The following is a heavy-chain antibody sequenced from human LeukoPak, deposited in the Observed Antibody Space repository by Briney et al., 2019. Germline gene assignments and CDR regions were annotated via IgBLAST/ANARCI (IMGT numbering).Heavy chain of an antibody. D-gene: IGHD3-3*01. V-gene: IGHV3-7*01. Sequence: GGSLRLSCAASGFTFSSYWMSWVRQAPGKGLEWVANIKQDGSEKYYVDSVKGRFTISRDNAKNSLYLQMNSLRAEDTAVCYCARDASTFYGFWSGYSNYWGQGTLATVSS. CDR1: GFTFSSYW. J-gene: IGHJ4*02. CDR2: IKQDGSEK. CDR3: ARDASTFYGFWSGYSNY.